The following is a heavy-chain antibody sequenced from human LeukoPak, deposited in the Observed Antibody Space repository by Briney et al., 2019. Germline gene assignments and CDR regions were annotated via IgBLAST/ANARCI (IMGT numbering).Heavy chain of an antibody. Sequence: SETLSLTCRVSGASINSGSNYWGWIRQPPGKTLEWIGSIYSSGSTYYNPSLKSRVIIMIDTSKNHFSLKLSSVTAADTAVYYCARGDYSSSWNYYYYYMDVWGKGTTVTVSS. CDR1: GASINSGSNY. CDR2: IYSSGST. J-gene: IGHJ6*03. CDR3: ARGDYSSSWNYYYYYMDV. V-gene: IGHV4-39*02. D-gene: IGHD6-6*01.